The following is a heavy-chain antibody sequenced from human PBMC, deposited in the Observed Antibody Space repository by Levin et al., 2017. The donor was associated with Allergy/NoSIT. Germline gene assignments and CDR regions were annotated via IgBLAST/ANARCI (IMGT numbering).Heavy chain of an antibody. V-gene: IGHV4-59*01. Sequence: SETLSLTCTVSGGSISSYYWSWIRQPPGKGLEWIGYIYYSGSTNYNPSLKSRVTISVDTSKNQFSLKLSSVTAADTAVYYCARIARSWYVPWFDPWGQGTLVTVSS. CDR3: ARIARSWYVPWFDP. D-gene: IGHD6-13*01. CDR2: IYYSGST. CDR1: GGSISSYY. J-gene: IGHJ5*02.